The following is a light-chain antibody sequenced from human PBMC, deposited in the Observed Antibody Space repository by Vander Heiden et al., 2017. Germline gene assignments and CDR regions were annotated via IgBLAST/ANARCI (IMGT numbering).Light chain of an antibody. J-gene: IGKJ2*01. CDR2: GAS. CDR1: QSVSSSY. Sequence: DIVLTPSPGTLSFSPGERATLSCRASQSVSSSYLLWYQQKPGQAPRLLIYGASSRATGIPDRFSGSGSGTDFTLTISRLEPEDFAVYYCQQYSSSSYTFGQGTKLEIK. CDR3: QQYSSSSYT. V-gene: IGKV3-20*01.